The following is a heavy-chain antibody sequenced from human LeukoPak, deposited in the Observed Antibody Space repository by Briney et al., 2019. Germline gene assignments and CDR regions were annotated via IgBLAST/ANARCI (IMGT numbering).Heavy chain of an antibody. Sequence: GGSLRLSCAASGFIFTKHGMHWVRQCPGKGLEWVSSISDGGTRTHYADSVKGRFTISRDNSKNTLYLQMNRLRAEDTAVYYCARVDDFSDFRNFDYWGQGTLVTLTS. J-gene: IGHJ4*02. CDR3: ARVDDFSDFRNFDY. V-gene: IGHV3-23*01. CDR1: GFIFTKHG. CDR2: ISDGGTRT. D-gene: IGHD4-17*01.